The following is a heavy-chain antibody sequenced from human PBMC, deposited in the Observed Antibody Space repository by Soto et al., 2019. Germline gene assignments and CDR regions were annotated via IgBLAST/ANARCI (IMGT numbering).Heavy chain of an antibody. CDR3: ARDGGWTTAGYYYGMDV. V-gene: IGHV1-18*01. Sequence: ASVKVSCKASGYTFTSYGISWVRQAPGQGLDWMGWISAYNGNTKYAQDLQGRVTMTTDTSTSTAYMELRSLRSDDTAVYYCARDGGWTTAGYYYGMDVWGQGTTVTVSS. J-gene: IGHJ6*02. CDR1: GYTFTSYG. CDR2: ISAYNGNT. D-gene: IGHD4-17*01.